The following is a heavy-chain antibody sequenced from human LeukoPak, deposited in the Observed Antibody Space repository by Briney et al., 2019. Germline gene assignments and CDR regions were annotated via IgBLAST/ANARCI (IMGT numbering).Heavy chain of an antibody. CDR3: ARGPSRITIFGVVIPVAFDY. J-gene: IGHJ4*02. V-gene: IGHV4-38-2*02. CDR1: GYSISTGYY. D-gene: IGHD3-3*01. CDR2: FYHGGST. Sequence: SETLSLTCTVSGYSISTGYYWDWIRQPPGKGLEWIGTFYHGGSTYYNPSLKSRVTISVDTSKNQFSLKLSSVTAADTAVYYCARGPSRITIFGVVIPVAFDYWGQGTLVTVSS.